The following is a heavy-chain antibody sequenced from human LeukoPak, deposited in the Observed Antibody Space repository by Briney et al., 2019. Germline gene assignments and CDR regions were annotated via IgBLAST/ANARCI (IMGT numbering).Heavy chain of an antibody. J-gene: IGHJ4*02. D-gene: IGHD4-17*01. CDR2: IRSKANSYAT. V-gene: IGHV3-73*01. Sequence: PGGSLRLSCAASGFTFSGSAMHWVRQASGKGLEWVGRIRSKANSYATAYAASAKGRFTISRDDSKNTAYLQLNSLKTEDMAVYYCTRFGSDDGEYAYWGQGTLVTVSS. CDR3: TRFGSDDGEYAY. CDR1: GFTFSGSA.